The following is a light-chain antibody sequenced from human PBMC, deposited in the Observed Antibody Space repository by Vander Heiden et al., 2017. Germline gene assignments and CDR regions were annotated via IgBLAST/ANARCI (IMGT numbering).Light chain of an antibody. J-gene: IGLJ1*01. CDR2: LNSDGSH. V-gene: IGLV4-69*01. CDR3: QTWDTGIQV. Sequence: RVLTQSPSASASPGASVKLTCTLSSSHSSYAIAWHQQQPEKGPRYLMKLNSDGSHTKGAGIPDRFSGSSSGAERYLTISSLQSDDEADYYCQTWDTGIQVFGTGTKVTVL. CDR1: SSHSSYA.